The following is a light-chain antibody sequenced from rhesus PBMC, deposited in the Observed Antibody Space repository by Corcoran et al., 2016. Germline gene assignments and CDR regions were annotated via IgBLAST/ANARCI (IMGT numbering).Light chain of an antibody. J-gene: IGKJ2*01. CDR1: PGISSY. CDR3: QQHNDYPYT. CDR2: YAS. V-gene: IGKV1S14*01. Sequence: DIQMTQSPSSLSASVGDTVTITCRASPGISSYLAWYQQKPGKAPKPLIYYASNLESRVPSRFRGSGSGTDFTHTIRSLQPEDFAIYYCQQHNDYPYTFGQGTKVEIK.